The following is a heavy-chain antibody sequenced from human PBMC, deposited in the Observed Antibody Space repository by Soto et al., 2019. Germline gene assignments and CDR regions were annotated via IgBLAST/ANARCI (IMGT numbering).Heavy chain of an antibody. CDR3: ARGPGYSSGQTEVYFDY. CDR2: IYYSGST. CDR1: GGSVSSGSYY. D-gene: IGHD6-19*01. Sequence: PSETLSLTCTVSGGSVSSGSYYWSWIRQPPGKGLEWIGYIYYSGSTNYNPSLKSRVTISVDTSKNQFSLKLSSVTAVDTAVYYCARGPGYSSGQTEVYFDYWGQGTLVTVSS. J-gene: IGHJ4*02. V-gene: IGHV4-61*01.